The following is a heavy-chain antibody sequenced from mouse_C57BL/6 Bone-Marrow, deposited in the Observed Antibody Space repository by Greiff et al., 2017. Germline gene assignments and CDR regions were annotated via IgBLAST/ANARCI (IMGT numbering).Heavy chain of an antibody. D-gene: IGHD1-1*01. J-gene: IGHJ2*01. Sequence: EVKVVESGGGLVKPGGSLKLSCAASGFTFSDYGMHWVRQAPEKGLEWVAYISSGSSTIYYADTVKGRFTISRDNAKNTLFLQMTSLRSEDTAMYYCARMATVAIDYWGQGTTLTVSS. CDR1: GFTFSDYG. V-gene: IGHV5-17*01. CDR2: ISSGSSTI. CDR3: ARMATVAIDY.